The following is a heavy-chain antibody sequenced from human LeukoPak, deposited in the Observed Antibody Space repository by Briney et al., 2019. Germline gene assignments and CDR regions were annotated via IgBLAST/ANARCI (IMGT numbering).Heavy chain of an antibody. J-gene: IGHJ4*02. Sequence: SETLSLTCAVSGGSISSSNWWSWVRQPPGKGLEWIGEIYHSGSTNYNPSLKSRVTISVDKSKNQFSLKLSSVTAADTAAYYCATVLRYFDWSDYWGQGTLVTVSS. CDR3: ATVLRYFDWSDY. D-gene: IGHD3-9*01. CDR2: IYHSGST. V-gene: IGHV4-4*02. CDR1: GGSISSSNW.